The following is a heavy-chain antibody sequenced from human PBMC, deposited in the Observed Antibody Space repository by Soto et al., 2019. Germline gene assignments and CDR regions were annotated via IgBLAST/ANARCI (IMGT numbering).Heavy chain of an antibody. D-gene: IGHD2-2*01. CDR3: ARDKRDIVVVPAALPYYYYGMDV. V-gene: IGHV1-18*04. Sequence: ASVKVSCKASGYTFTSYGISRVRQAPGQGLEWMGWISAYNGNTNYAQKLQGRVTMTTDTSTSTAYMELRSLRSDDTAVYYCARDKRDIVVVPAALPYYYYGMDVWGQGTTVTVSS. CDR2: ISAYNGNT. J-gene: IGHJ6*02. CDR1: GYTFTSYG.